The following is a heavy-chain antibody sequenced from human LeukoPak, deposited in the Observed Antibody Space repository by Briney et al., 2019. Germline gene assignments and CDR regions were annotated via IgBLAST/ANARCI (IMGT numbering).Heavy chain of an antibody. CDR2: ISGSGGST. J-gene: IGHJ4*02. Sequence: GGSLRLSCAASGFTFSSYAMSWVRQAPGKGLEWVSAISGSGGSTYYADSVKGRFTISRDNTNITLYLQMNSLRAEDTAVYYCAKAIIVVVTSLYYFDYWGQGTLVTVSS. CDR1: GFTFSSYA. CDR3: AKAIIVVVTSLYYFDY. D-gene: IGHD3-22*01. V-gene: IGHV3-23*01.